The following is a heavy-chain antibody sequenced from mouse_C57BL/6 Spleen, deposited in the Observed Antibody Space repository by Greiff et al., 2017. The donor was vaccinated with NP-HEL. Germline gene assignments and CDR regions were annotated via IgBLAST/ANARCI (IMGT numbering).Heavy chain of an antibody. V-gene: IGHV1-7*01. CDR1: GYTFTSYW. CDR2: INPSRGYT. CDR3: SRSDGNYVGLDY. J-gene: IGHJ2*01. Sequence: VKLVESGAELAKPGASVKLSCKASGYTFTSYWMHWVKQRPGQGLEWIGYINPSRGYTKYNQKFKDKATLTADKSSSTAYMQLSSLTYDDSAVDYCSRSDGNYVGLDYWVQGTTLTVSS. D-gene: IGHD2-1*01.